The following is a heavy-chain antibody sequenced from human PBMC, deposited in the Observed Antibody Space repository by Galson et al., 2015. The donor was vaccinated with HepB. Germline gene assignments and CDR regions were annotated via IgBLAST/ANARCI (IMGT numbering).Heavy chain of an antibody. CDR2: ISGSSTVI. J-gene: IGHJ4*02. CDR1: GFTFSDYT. V-gene: IGHV3-21*01. D-gene: IGHD6-19*01. Sequence: SLRLSCAASGFTFSDYTMNWVRQAPGEGLEWVSSISGSSTVIYYADSVKGRLTISRDNAKNSLYLQMDSLRAEDTAVYYCARDPSSDWYVDYWGQGTLVTVSS. CDR3: ARDPSSDWYVDY.